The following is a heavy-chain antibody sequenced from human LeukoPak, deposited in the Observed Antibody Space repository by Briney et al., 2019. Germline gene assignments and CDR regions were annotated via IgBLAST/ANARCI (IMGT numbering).Heavy chain of an antibody. J-gene: IGHJ6*03. CDR2: IIPILGAA. D-gene: IGHD5-18*01. Sequence: ASVKVSCKASGGTFSSYAISWVRQAPGQGLEWMGRIIPILGAANYAQKFQGRVTITTDESTNTAYMELSSLRSEDTAVYYCARAPEGYNYGWEYYLDVWGEGTTVTVSS. CDR1: GGTFSSYA. V-gene: IGHV1-69*11. CDR3: ARAPEGYNYGWEYYLDV.